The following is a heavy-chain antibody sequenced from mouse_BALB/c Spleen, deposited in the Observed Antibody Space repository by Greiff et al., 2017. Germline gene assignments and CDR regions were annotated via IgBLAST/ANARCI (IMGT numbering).Heavy chain of an antibody. CDR2: IWSGGST. D-gene: IGHD1-1*01. V-gene: IGHV2-2*02. J-gene: IGHJ4*01. Sequence: VKLQESGPGLVQPSQSLSITCTVSGFSLTSYGVHWVRQSPGKGLEWLGVIWSGGSTDYNAAFISRLSISKDNSKSQVFFKMNSLQANDTAIYYCARGLRYKMDYWGQGTSVTVSS. CDR1: GFSLTSYG. CDR3: ARGLRYKMDY.